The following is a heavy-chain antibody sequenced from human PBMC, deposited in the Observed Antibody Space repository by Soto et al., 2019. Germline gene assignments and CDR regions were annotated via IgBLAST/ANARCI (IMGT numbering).Heavy chain of an antibody. CDR3: AGSGSGSYGMFV. CDR1: GFTFSSYS. V-gene: IGHV3-48*01. D-gene: IGHD3-10*01. J-gene: IGHJ3*01. Sequence: GGSLRLSCAASGFTFSSYSMNWVRQAPGKGLEWVSDISSSSSTIYYADSVKGRFTISRDNAKNSLYLQMNSLRAEDTAVYYCAGSGSGSYGMFVWGQGTMVTVSS. CDR2: ISSSSSTI.